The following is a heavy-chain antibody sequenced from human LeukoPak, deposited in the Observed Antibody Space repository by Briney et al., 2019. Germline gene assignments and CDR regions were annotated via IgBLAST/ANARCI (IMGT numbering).Heavy chain of an antibody. Sequence: GGSLRLSCAASGFTFSSYSMNWVRQAPGKGLEWVSSISSSSSYIYYADSVKGRFTISRDNAKNSLYLQMSSLKTEDTAVYYCARGFRYGSNWGFDYWGQGTLVTVSS. J-gene: IGHJ4*02. CDR3: ARGFRYGSNWGFDY. V-gene: IGHV3-21*04. D-gene: IGHD5-24*01. CDR2: ISSSSSYI. CDR1: GFTFSSYS.